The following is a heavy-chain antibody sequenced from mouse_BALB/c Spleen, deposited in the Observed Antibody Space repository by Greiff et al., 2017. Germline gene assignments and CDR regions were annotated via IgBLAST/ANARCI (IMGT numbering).Heavy chain of an antibody. J-gene: IGHJ1*01. Sequence: EVQRVESGGGLVQPGGSRKLSCAASGFTFSSFGMHWVRQAPEKGLEGVAYISSGSSTIYYADTVKGRFTISRDNPKNTLFLQMTSLRSEDTAMYYCARGSSYWYFDVWGAGTTVTVSS. V-gene: IGHV5-17*02. CDR3: ARGSSYWYFDV. D-gene: IGHD1-1*01. CDR1: GFTFSSFG. CDR2: ISSGSSTI.